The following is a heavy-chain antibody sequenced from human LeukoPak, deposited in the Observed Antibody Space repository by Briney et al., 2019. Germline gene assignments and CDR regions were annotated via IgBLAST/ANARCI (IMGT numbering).Heavy chain of an antibody. D-gene: IGHD3-10*01. CDR1: GGSISSYY. CDR3: AREPYGSGSYPYYYYYMDV. CDR2: IYTSGST. J-gene: IGHJ6*03. Sequence: SETLSLTCSVSGGSISSYYWSWIRQPAGKGLEWIGRIYTSGSTNYNPSLKSRVTMSVDTSKNQFSLKLSSVTAADTAVYYCAREPYGSGSYPYYYYYMDVWGKGTTVTVSS. V-gene: IGHV4-4*07.